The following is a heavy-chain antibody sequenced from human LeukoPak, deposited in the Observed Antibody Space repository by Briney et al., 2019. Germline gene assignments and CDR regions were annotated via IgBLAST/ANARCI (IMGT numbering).Heavy chain of an antibody. D-gene: IGHD5-12*01. CDR2: INPTNGGT. CDR1: GYTFTAYF. V-gene: IGHV1-2*02. J-gene: IGHJ6*03. Sequence: GASVKVSCKASGYTFTAYFIHWVRQAPGHGLEYMGWINPTNGGTNFAHKFLGRVTMTRDTSISTAYMDLSRLRADDSAVYYCARGGKPGSSGYDWRNDQNYYSMDVWGKGTTVAISS. CDR3: ARGGKPGSSGYDWRNDQNYYSMDV.